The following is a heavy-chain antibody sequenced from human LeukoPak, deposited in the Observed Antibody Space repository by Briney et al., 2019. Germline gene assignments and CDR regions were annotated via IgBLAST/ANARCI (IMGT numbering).Heavy chain of an antibody. D-gene: IGHD4-17*01. CDR2: IYYSGST. J-gene: IGHJ4*02. V-gene: IGHV4-59*01. CDR1: GGSISTYY. CDR3: ARDTSAVTPDY. Sequence: TSETLSLTCIVSGGSISTYYWSWIRQPPGKGLEWIGYIYYSGSTNCNPSLKSRVTISVDTSKNQFSLKLSSVTAADTAVYYCARDTSAVTPDYWGQGTLVTASS.